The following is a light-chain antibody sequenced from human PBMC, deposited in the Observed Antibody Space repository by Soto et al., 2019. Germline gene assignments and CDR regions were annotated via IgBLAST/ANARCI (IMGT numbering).Light chain of an antibody. CDR1: SSDIGSSNY. Sequence: QSALTQPASVSGSPGQSITISCTGTSSDIGSSNYVSWYQHHPGKAPQLMIYEVSNRPSGVSDRFSGSKSGNTASLTISGLQAEDEAAYYCSSYKSITTLVFGGGTKLTVL. V-gene: IGLV2-14*01. CDR3: SSYKSITTLV. J-gene: IGLJ3*02. CDR2: EVS.